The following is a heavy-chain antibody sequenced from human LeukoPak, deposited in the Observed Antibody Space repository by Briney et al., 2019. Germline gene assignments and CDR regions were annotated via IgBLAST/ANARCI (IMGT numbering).Heavy chain of an antibody. D-gene: IGHD1-26*01. CDR3: ARASYSGSYRGIDY. CDR2: IYYSGST. J-gene: IGHJ4*02. Sequence: SETLSLTCTVSGGSISSYYWSWIRQPPGKGREWIGYIYYSGSTNYNPSLKSRVTISVDTSKNQSSLKLSSVTAADTAVYYCARASYSGSYRGIDYWGQGTLVAVSS. CDR1: GGSISSYY. V-gene: IGHV4-59*01.